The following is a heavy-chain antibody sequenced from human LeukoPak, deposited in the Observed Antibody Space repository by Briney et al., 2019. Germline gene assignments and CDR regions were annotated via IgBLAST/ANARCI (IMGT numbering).Heavy chain of an antibody. D-gene: IGHD6-13*01. CDR2: IYYSGST. CDR1: GGSISSYY. CDR3: ASTRVWGTLFFDY. V-gene: IGHV4-59*01. Sequence: PSETLSLTCTVSGGSISSYYWSWIRQPPGKGLEWIGYIYYSGSTNYNPSLKSRVTISVDTSKNQFSLKLSSVTAADTAVYYCASTRVWGTLFFDYWGQGTLVTVSS. J-gene: IGHJ4*02.